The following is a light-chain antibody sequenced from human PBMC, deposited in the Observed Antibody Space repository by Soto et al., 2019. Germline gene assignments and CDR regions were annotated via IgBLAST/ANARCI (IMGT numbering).Light chain of an antibody. V-gene: IGLV2-14*01. Sequence: QSVLTQPASVSGSPGQSITISCTGTSRDVGGYNYVSWYQQHPGKAPKLMIYEVSNRPSGVSNRFSGSKSGNTASLTISGLQAEDEADYYFSSYTSSSTLVVFGGGTKLTVL. J-gene: IGLJ2*01. CDR2: EVS. CDR3: SSYTSSSTLVV. CDR1: SRDVGGYNY.